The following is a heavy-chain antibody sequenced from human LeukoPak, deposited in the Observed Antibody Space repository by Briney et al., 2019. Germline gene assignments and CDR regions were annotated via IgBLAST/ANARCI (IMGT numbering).Heavy chain of an antibody. CDR3: ARVPVWYSSSWYGDY. Sequence: HSGGSLRLSCAASGFTFSSYPMYWVRQAPGVGLEWVAVISSDGGGKYYADSVKGRFTISRDNSKNTVYLQMNSPRAEDTAVYYCARVPVWYSSSWYGDYWGQGTLVTVSS. CDR2: ISSDGGGK. J-gene: IGHJ4*02. D-gene: IGHD6-13*01. V-gene: IGHV3-30*03. CDR1: GFTFSSYP.